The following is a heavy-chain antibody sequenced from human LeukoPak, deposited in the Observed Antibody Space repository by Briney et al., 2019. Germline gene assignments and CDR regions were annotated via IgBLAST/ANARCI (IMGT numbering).Heavy chain of an antibody. CDR3: ARDNTGSYEY. CDR2: IRADGATT. J-gene: IGHJ4*02. CDR1: GFAFGDYD. V-gene: IGHV3-43*02. Sequence: PGGSLRLSCVASGFAFGDYDMHWVRQAPGKGLEWVSLIRADGATTRYTDSVKGRFTISRDNSKDSLYLQMNSLRTEDTALYYCARDNTGSYEYWGQGTLVTVSP. D-gene: IGHD1-26*01.